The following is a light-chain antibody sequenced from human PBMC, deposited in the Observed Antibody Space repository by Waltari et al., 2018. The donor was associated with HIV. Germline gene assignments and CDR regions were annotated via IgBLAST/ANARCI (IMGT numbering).Light chain of an antibody. J-gene: IGLJ2*01. Sequence: QSVLTQPPSVSGAPGQRVTISCTGTSSNIGAGYDVHWYQQLPGTAPKLLTYSNIPRPSGVPDRVSVSKSATSASLAITGLQAEDEADYFCQSYDSSLSAYVVFGGGTKLTVL. V-gene: IGLV1-40*01. CDR1: SSNIGAGYD. CDR3: QSYDSSLSAYVV. CDR2: SNI.